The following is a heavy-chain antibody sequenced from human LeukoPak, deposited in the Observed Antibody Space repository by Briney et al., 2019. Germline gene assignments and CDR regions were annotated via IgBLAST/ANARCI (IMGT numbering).Heavy chain of an antibody. J-gene: IGHJ4*02. Sequence: GGSLRLSCAASGITFNSYTMNWVRQAPGKGLEWVSRINSDGSSTSYADSVKGRFTISRDNAKNSLYLQMNSLRAEDTALYYCARVSDISVAAYFDYWGQGTLVTVSS. CDR3: ARVSDISVAAYFDY. D-gene: IGHD6-19*01. CDR2: INSDGSST. CDR1: GITFNSYT. V-gene: IGHV3-74*01.